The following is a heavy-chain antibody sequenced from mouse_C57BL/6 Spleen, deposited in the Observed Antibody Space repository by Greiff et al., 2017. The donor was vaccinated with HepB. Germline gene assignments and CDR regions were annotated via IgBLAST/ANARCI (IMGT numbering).Heavy chain of an antibody. CDR2: INPYNGGT. D-gene: IGHD2-3*01. Sequence: VQLQQSGPVLVKPGASVKMSCKASGYTFTDYYMNWVKQSHGKSLEWIGVINPYNGGTSYNQKFKGKATLTVDKSSSTAYMELNSLTSEDSAVYYCANDGYCPFAYWGQGTLVTVSA. J-gene: IGHJ3*01. V-gene: IGHV1-19*01. CDR1: GYTFTDYY. CDR3: ANDGYCPFAY.